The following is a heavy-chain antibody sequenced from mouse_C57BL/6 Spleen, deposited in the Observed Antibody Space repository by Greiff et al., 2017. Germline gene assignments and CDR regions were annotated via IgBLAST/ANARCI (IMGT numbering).Heavy chain of an antibody. CDR2: IDPETGGT. CDR1: GYTFTDYE. J-gene: IGHJ2*01. CDR3: ARWDTTVVVDY. V-gene: IGHV1-15*01. Sequence: VHLQQSGAELVRPGASVTLSCKASGYTFTDYEMHWVKQTPVHGLEWIGAIDPETGGTAYNQKFKGKAILTADKSSSTAYMELRSLTSEDSAVYYCARWDTTVVVDYWGQGTTLTVSS. D-gene: IGHD1-1*01.